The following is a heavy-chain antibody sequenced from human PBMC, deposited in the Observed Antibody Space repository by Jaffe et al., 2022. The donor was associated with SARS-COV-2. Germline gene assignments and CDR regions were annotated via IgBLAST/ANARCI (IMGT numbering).Heavy chain of an antibody. D-gene: IGHD3-3*01. V-gene: IGHV3-7*01. CDR1: GFTFSSYW. J-gene: IGHJ4*02. CDR2: IKQDGSEK. CDR3: ARDVGLRDFWSGYYNHNFDY. Sequence: EVQLVESGGGLVQPGGSLRLSCAASGFTFSSYWMSWVRQAPGKGLEWVANIKQDGSEKYYVDSVKGRFTISRDNAKNSLYLQMNSLRAEDTAVYYCARDVGLRDFWSGYYNHNFDYWGQGTLVTVSS.